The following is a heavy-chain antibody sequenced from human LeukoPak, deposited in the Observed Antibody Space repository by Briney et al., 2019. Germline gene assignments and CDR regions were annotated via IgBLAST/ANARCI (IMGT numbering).Heavy chain of an antibody. CDR2: IYPGDSDT. V-gene: IGHV5-51*01. Sequence: GESLMISCKGSGYSFTSDWIGWVRQMPGKGLEWMGIIYPGDSDTRYSPSFQGQVTISADKSISTAYLQWSSLKASDTAMYYCARHTPYSGYGDWGQGTLVTVSS. CDR3: ARHTPYSGYGD. D-gene: IGHD5-12*01. CDR1: GYSFTSDW. J-gene: IGHJ4*02.